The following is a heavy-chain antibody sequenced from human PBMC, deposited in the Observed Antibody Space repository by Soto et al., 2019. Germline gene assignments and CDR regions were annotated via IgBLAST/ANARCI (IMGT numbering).Heavy chain of an antibody. V-gene: IGHV3-23*01. D-gene: IGHD3-10*01. Sequence: EVQLLESGGGLVQPGGSLRLSCAASGFTFSSYAMSWVRQAPGKGLEWVSGISSSGGSTYYADSVKGRFAISRANSKHAMYLQMNSPRAADTSVYYCAQACMIMVRGVHFDYWGQGALVTVSS. J-gene: IGHJ4*02. CDR1: GFTFSSYA. CDR3: AQACMIMVRGVHFDY. CDR2: ISSSGGST.